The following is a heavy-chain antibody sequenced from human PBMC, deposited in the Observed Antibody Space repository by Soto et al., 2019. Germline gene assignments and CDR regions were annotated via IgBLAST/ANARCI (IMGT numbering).Heavy chain of an antibody. D-gene: IGHD3-3*01. V-gene: IGHV4-34*01. CDR1: GGSFSGYY. J-gene: IGHJ4*02. CDR3: ARTGPSLEMATIYFDY. Sequence: SETLSLTCAVYGGSFSGYYWSWIRQPPGKGLEWIGEINHSGSTNYNPSLKSRVTISVDTSKNQFSLKLSSVTAADTAVYYCARTGPSLEMATIYFDYWGQGTLVTVSS. CDR2: INHSGST.